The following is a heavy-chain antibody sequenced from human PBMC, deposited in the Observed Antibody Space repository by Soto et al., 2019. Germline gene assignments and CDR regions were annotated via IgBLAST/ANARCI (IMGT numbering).Heavy chain of an antibody. CDR1: GFSFSKSG. CDR3: ANLYGDYPDY. CDR2: ISHDGTQK. Sequence: QVRLVESGGGVVQPGRSLRLSCAAFGFSFSKSGMHWVRQAPGKGLEWVAVISHDGTQKFYIDSVKGRFTISRDNYRNTLYLQMSSLRPEDTAVYYCANLYGDYPDYWGQGTLVTVSS. J-gene: IGHJ4*02. V-gene: IGHV3-30*18. D-gene: IGHD4-17*01.